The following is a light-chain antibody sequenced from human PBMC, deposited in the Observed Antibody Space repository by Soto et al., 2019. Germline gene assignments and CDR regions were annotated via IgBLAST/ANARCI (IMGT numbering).Light chain of an antibody. CDR1: SSNIGAEYD. CDR2: GDN. Sequence: QSVLGQPPSVSGAPGQRVAISCTGSSSNIGAEYDVHWYQQLPGTAPKRLIYGDNNRPSGVPDRFSGSKSGTSASLAITGLQPEDEADYYCQSYDSSLTTFVFGTGTKVTVL. CDR3: QSYDSSLTTFV. J-gene: IGLJ1*01. V-gene: IGLV1-40*01.